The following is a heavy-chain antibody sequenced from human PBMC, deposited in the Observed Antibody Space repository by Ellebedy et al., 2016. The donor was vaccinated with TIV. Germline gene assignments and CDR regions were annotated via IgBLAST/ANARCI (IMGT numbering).Heavy chain of an antibody. J-gene: IGHJ4*02. CDR2: IKTDGTTT. Sequence: PGGSLRLSCAASGFTFSSSWMHWVRQGTGKGLVWVSRIKTDGTTTNYADSVKGRFTVSRDNAKNTLYLQMNSLRDEDTAVYYCAGGGSGYINYWGQGSPITVSS. V-gene: IGHV3-74*01. CDR3: AGGGSGYINY. D-gene: IGHD5-18*01. CDR1: GFTFSSSW.